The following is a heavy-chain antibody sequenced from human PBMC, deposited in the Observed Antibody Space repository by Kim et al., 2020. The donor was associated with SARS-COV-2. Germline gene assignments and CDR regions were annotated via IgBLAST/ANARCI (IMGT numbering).Heavy chain of an antibody. CDR3: AKLAVAGTPIDY. CDR1: GFTFSSYG. CDR2: ISYDGSNK. Sequence: GGSLRLSCAASGFTFSSYGMHWVRQAPGKGLEWVAVISYDGSNKYYADSVKGRFTISRDNSKNTLYLQINSLRAEDTAVYYCAKLAVAGTPIDYWGQGTLVTVSS. D-gene: IGHD6-19*01. J-gene: IGHJ4*02. V-gene: IGHV3-30*18.